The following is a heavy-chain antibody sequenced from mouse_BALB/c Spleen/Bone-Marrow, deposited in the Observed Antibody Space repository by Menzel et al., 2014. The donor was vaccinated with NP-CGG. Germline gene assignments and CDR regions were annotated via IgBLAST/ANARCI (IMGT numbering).Heavy chain of an antibody. CDR2: FFPGSGFI. CDR1: GYTFTEYI. V-gene: IGHV1-62-2*01. CDR3: ARHEDLDIRRRLGAMDY. D-gene: IGHD2-12*01. Sequence: QVQLQQSGAELVKPGASVKVACKASGYTFTEYIIHWIKQRSGQGLEWIGWFFPGSGFIKYNEKFKDKASLTADKSSSTVYMELSRLTPEDSAVYFCARHEDLDIRRRLGAMDYWGQGTSVTVSS. J-gene: IGHJ4*01.